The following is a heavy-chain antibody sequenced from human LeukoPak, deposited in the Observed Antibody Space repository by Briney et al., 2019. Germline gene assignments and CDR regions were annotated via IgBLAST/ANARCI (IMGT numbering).Heavy chain of an antibody. CDR3: TRDYGILPGYYFGAFDI. CDR2: IKSKTDGGTT. D-gene: IGHD3-9*01. Sequence: GGSLRLSCAASEITFSNVWMSWVRQAPGKGLEWVGRIKSKTDGGTTDFAAPVKGRFTISRDDSQNTLYLQMNSLKNEDTAVYYCTRDYGILPGYYFGAFDIWGQGTMVTVSS. J-gene: IGHJ3*02. CDR1: EITFSNVW. V-gene: IGHV3-15*01.